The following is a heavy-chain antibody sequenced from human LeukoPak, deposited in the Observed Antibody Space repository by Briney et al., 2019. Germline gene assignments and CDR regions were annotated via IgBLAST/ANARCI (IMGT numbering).Heavy chain of an antibody. CDR2: IYYSGST. V-gene: IGHV4-31*03. CDR3: ARSDLTGYTDHAFDI. J-gene: IGHJ3*02. Sequence: SETLSLTCTVSGGSLSSGGYYWSWIRQHPGKGLEWIGYIYYSGSTYYNPSLKSRVTISVDTSKNQFSLKLSSVTAADTAVYYCARSDLTGYTDHAFDIWGQGTMVTVSS. CDR1: GGSLSSGGYY. D-gene: IGHD3-9*01.